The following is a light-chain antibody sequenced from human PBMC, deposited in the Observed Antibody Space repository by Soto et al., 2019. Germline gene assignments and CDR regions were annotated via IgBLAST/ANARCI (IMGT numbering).Light chain of an antibody. J-gene: IGKJ1*01. CDR3: HQDNSLWT. CDR2: KAS. CDR1: QSISSW. V-gene: IGKV1-5*03. Sequence: DIQMTQSPSTLSASVGDRVTITCRASQSISSWLAWYQQKPGKAPKLLIYKASSLESGVPSRFSGSGSGTEFTLTISSLQADDFATYYCHQDNSLWTFGQGTKVEIK.